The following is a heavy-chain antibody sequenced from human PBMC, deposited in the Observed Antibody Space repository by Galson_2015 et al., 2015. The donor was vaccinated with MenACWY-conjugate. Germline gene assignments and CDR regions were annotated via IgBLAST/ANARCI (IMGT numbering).Heavy chain of an antibody. CDR2: IRDDGTTK. Sequence: SLRLSCAASGFTVSDYGMHWVRQAPGKGLEWVTFIRDDGTTKYYADSVKGRFTISRDTSKNTVDLQMNSLRAEDTAVYYCAKDYCRGDSRYWFDPWGQGTLVTVSS. V-gene: IGHV3-30*02. J-gene: IGHJ5*02. CDR1: GFTVSDYG. CDR3: AKDYCRGDSRYWFDP. D-gene: IGHD2-21*01.